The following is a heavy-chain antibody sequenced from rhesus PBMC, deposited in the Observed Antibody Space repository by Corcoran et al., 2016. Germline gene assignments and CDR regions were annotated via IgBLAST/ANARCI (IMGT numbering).Heavy chain of an antibody. D-gene: IGHD6-19*01. V-gene: IGHV5-2*01. CDR2: IDPSDSYT. Sequence: EVQLVQSGAEVKRPGESLKISCKTSGYSFTSYWLSGVRQMPGKGLEWMGSIDPSDSYTRYSPSFQGQVTISADKSISTAYLQWSSLKASDSATYYCSRKDYWGQGVLVTVSS. CDR3: SRKDY. J-gene: IGHJ4*01. CDR1: GYSFTSYW.